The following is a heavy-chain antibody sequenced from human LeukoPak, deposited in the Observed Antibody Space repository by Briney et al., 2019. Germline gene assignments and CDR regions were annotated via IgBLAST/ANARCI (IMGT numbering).Heavy chain of an antibody. D-gene: IGHD3-22*01. J-gene: IGHJ3*02. V-gene: IGHV4-59*02. Sequence: SETLSLTCTVSGGSVSDYYWSWIRQSPGRGLEWIGYIYYTGSSSYNPSLRSRVTISADTSKNQFSLKLSSVTAADTAVCYCARVGDYYDSSGYYNLNAFDIWGQGTMVTVSS. CDR2: IYYTGSS. CDR3: ARVGDYYDSSGYYNLNAFDI. CDR1: GGSVSDYY.